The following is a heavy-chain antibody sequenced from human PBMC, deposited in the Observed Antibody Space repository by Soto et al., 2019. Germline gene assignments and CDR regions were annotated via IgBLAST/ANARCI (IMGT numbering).Heavy chain of an antibody. V-gene: IGHV3-66*01. Sequence: EVQLVESGGGLVQPGGSLRLSCAASGFTVSSDYMTWVRQAPGKGLEWVSVIYSDGSTYYTESAKGRFTISRDNSKNILFLQMNSLTVEDTAVYYCARDRGENWGQGTLVTVSS. CDR1: GFTVSSDY. CDR3: ARDRGEN. CDR2: IYSDGST. J-gene: IGHJ4*02. D-gene: IGHD3-16*01.